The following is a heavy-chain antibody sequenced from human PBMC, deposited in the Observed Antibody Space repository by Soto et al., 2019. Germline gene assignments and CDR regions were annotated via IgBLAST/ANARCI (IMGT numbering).Heavy chain of an antibody. Sequence: EVQLGESGGGWLQPDRSLRPSGLASGSTFDDYAMHWVGQAPGKGLEWVSAISWNSGQLDYADSVRGRFTISRDNAKNSLYLQMNSLRPEDTALYYCAKDKSTGEYSYYRYMDVWGKGTTVTVSS. J-gene: IGHJ6*03. CDR2: ISWNSGQL. V-gene: IGHV3-9*01. CDR1: GSTFDDYA. D-gene: IGHD4-17*01. CDR3: AKDKSTGEYSYYRYMDV.